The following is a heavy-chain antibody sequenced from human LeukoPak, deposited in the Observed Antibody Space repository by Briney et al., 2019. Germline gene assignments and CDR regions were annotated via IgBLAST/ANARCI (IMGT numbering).Heavy chain of an antibody. Sequence: SETLSLTCAVYGGSFSGYYWSWIRQPPGKGLEWIGEINHSGSTNYNPSLKSRVTISVDTSKNQFSLKLSSVTAADTAVYYCARITVTTSWYYYMDVWGKGTTVTVSS. CDR3: ARITVTTSWYYYMDV. D-gene: IGHD4-11*01. V-gene: IGHV4-34*01. J-gene: IGHJ6*03. CDR1: GGSFSGYY. CDR2: INHSGST.